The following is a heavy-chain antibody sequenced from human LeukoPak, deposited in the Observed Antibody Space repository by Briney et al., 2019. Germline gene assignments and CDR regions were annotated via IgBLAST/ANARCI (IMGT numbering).Heavy chain of an antibody. CDR3: ARNYYDSSDY. D-gene: IGHD3-22*01. Sequence: SETLSLTCAVSGYSISSGYYWGWIRQPPGKGLEWIGSIYHSGSTNYNPSLKSRVTISVDTSKNQFSLKLSSVTAADTAVYYCARNYYDSSDYWGQGTLVTVSS. J-gene: IGHJ4*02. CDR1: GYSISSGYY. V-gene: IGHV4-38-2*01. CDR2: IYHSGST.